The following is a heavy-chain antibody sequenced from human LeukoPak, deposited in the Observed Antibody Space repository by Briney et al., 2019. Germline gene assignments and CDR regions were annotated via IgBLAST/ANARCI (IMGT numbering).Heavy chain of an antibody. V-gene: IGHV3-21*01. Sequence: PGGSPRLSCAASGFTFSSYSMNWVRQAPGKGLEWVSSISSSSSYIYYADSVKGRFTISRDNAKNSLYLQMNSLRAEDTAVYYCARGFGYCSSTSCKIYYFDYWGQGTLVTVSS. J-gene: IGHJ4*02. CDR2: ISSSSSYI. CDR3: ARGFGYCSSTSCKIYYFDY. CDR1: GFTFSSYS. D-gene: IGHD2-2*01.